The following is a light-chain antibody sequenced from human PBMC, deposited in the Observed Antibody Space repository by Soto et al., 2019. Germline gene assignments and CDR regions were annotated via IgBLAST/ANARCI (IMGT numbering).Light chain of an antibody. Sequence: QSALTQPASVSRSPGQSISISCTGTTSDVGRYNYVSWYQQHPGKAPKLMIYDVSYRPSWVSNRFSGSKSGITASLTISGLQAEDEADYYCNSFTTSSTYVFGTRTKVTVL. J-gene: IGLJ1*01. V-gene: IGLV2-14*03. CDR3: NSFTTSSTYV. CDR1: TSDVGRYNY. CDR2: DVS.